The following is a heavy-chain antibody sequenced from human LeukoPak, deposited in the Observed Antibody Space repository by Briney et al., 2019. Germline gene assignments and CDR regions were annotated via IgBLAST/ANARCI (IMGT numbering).Heavy chain of an antibody. D-gene: IGHD3-22*01. Sequence: SETLSLTCTVSGGSISSYYWSWIRQPPGKGLEWIGYIYYSGSTNYNRSLKSRVTISVDTSKNQFSLKLSSVTAADTAVYYCARGTNYDSSGYGYFDYWGQGTLVTVTS. J-gene: IGHJ4*02. CDR1: GGSISSYY. V-gene: IGHV4-59*01. CDR3: ARGTNYDSSGYGYFDY. CDR2: IYYSGST.